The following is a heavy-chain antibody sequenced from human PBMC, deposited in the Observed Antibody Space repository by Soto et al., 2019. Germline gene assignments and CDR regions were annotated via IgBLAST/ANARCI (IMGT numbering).Heavy chain of an antibody. Sequence: VESLKISCKGSGYSFTSYWIGSVRQMPGKGLEWMGIIYPGDSDTKYSPSFQGQVTISADKSISTAYLQWSTLKASDTAMYYCARHLYDDNSYYYNYYGVDVWGQGTTVTVSS. J-gene: IGHJ6*02. D-gene: IGHD3-22*01. CDR1: GYSFTSYW. V-gene: IGHV5-51*01. CDR3: ARHLYDDNSYYYNYYGVDV. CDR2: IYPGDSDT.